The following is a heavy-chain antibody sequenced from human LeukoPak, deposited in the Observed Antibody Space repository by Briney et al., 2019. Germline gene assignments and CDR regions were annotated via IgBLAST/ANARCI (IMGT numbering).Heavy chain of an antibody. CDR3: ARGFDSPMDV. D-gene: IGHD3-9*01. CDR2: IKSNGDNT. Sequence: PEGSLRLSCAASGFIFSSYTIHWVRQAPGKGLEYVSSIKSNGDNTHYANSVKGRFTISRDNSKNTLYLQMGSLRAEDMAVYYCARGFDSPMDVWGKGTTVTVSS. V-gene: IGHV3-64*01. J-gene: IGHJ6*03. CDR1: GFIFSSYT.